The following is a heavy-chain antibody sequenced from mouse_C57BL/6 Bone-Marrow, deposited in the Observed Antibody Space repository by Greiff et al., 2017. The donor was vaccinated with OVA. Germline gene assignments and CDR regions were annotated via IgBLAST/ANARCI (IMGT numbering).Heavy chain of an antibody. D-gene: IGHD1-1*01. Sequence: EVKVVESGGGLVQPKGSLKLSCAASGFTFNTYAMHWVRQAPGKGLEWVARIRSKSSNYATYYADSVKDRFTISRDDSQSMLYLQMNNLKTEDTAMYYCVSTYGSSYGYAMDYWGQGTSVTVSS. CDR3: VSTYGSSYGYAMDY. V-gene: IGHV10-3*01. CDR2: IRSKSSNYAT. CDR1: GFTFNTYA. J-gene: IGHJ4*01.